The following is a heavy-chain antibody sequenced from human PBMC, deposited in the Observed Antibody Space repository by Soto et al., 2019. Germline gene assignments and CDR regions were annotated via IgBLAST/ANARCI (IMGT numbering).Heavy chain of an antibody. CDR3: RNYRGSSPIPAA. CDR1: GYGFKTSD. CDR2: MNPKSGNT. J-gene: IGHJ5*02. Sequence: ASVKASCKALGYGFKTSDMKWVQQESGQGLEWMGWMNPKSGNTGYAQKFQGRVSMTRDTSTDTAYMELSGLRGGDTAVYYCRNYRGSSPIPAALGQGTLVTVSS. D-gene: IGHD1-26*01. V-gene: IGHV1-8*01.